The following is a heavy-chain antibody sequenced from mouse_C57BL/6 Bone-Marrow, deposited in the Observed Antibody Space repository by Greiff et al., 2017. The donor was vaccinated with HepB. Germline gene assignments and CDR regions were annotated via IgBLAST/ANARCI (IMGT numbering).Heavy chain of an antibody. CDR3: ARSSTGYFDY. Sequence: DVKLQESGGGLVQPGGSLSLSCAASGFTFTDYYMSWVRQPPGKALEWLGFIRNKANGYTTEYSASVKGRFTISRDNSQSILYLQMNALRAEDSATYYCARSSTGYFDYWGQGTTLTVSS. CDR1: GFTFTDYY. D-gene: IGHD4-1*02. V-gene: IGHV7-3*01. CDR2: IRNKANGYTT. J-gene: IGHJ2*01.